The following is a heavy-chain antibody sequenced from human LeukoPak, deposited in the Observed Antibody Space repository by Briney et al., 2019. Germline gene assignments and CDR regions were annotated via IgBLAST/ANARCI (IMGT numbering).Heavy chain of an antibody. CDR3: ARDRGYSGYAEYYFDY. D-gene: IGHD5-12*01. V-gene: IGHV1-18*01. J-gene: IGHJ4*02. CDR2: ISAHNGNT. Sequence: ASVKVSCKASVYTFTSYGISLVRQAPGQGLEWMEWISAHNGNTKNAQKVQGRVTMTTDTSTRTAYMELRSLRSDDTAVYHCARDRGYSGYAEYYFDYWGQGTLVTVSS. CDR1: VYTFTSYG.